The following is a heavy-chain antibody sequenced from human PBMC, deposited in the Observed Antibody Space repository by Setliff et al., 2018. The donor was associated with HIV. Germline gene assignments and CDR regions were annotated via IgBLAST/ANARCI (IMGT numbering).Heavy chain of an antibody. V-gene: IGHV4-34*01. J-gene: IGHJ4*02. Sequence: PSETLSLTCAVYGGSFSGYYWSWIRQPPGKGLEWIGSLYYSGNTNYNPSLKSRVTISADTSNNQFSLKLTSVTAADTAMYYCASFFVTTVTNQDYWGQGTPVTVSS. CDR1: GGSFSGYY. CDR2: LYYSGNT. CDR3: ASFFVTTVTNQDY. D-gene: IGHD4-17*01.